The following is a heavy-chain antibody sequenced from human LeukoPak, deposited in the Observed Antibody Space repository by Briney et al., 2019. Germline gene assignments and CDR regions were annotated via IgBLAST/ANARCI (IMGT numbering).Heavy chain of an antibody. J-gene: IGHJ5*02. Sequence: PSETLSLTCSVSGGSISSSSYYWGWIRQPPGKGLEWIGSIYYSGSTYYNPSLKSRVTISVDTSKNQFSLKLSSVTAADTAVYYCARSSYCSGGSCYWLQNWFDPWGQGTLVTVSS. CDR2: IYYSGST. V-gene: IGHV4-39*01. CDR3: ARSSYCSGGSCYWLQNWFDP. CDR1: GGSISSSSYY. D-gene: IGHD2-15*01.